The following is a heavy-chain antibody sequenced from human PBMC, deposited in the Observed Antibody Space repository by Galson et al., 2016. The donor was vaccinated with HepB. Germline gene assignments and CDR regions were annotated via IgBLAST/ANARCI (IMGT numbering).Heavy chain of an antibody. CDR1: GCTCSNYA. CDR3: AKDRDDSSGARYDY. J-gene: IGHJ4*02. CDR2: ISESGGTT. Sequence: SLRLACAASGCTCSNYAMSWGRQAPGEGLEWVSGISESGGTTYDTDPLKGRFTISRDNSRNMLFLQMTSMRAEDTAVYYCAKDRDDSSGARYDYWGQGTLVTVSS. V-gene: IGHV3-23*01. D-gene: IGHD3-22*01.